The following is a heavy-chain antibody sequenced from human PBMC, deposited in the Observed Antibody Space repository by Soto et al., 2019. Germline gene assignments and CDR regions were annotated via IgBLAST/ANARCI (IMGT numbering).Heavy chain of an antibody. CDR1: GGSISSSSYY. J-gene: IGHJ1*01. CDR3: ARHGVRWELRYFQH. V-gene: IGHV4-39*01. D-gene: IGHD1-26*01. CDR2: IYYSGST. Sequence: SETLSLTCTVSGGSISSSSYYWGWIRQPPGKGLEWIGSIYYSGSTYYNPSPKSRVTISVDTSKNQFSLKLSSVTAADTAVYYCARHGVRWELRYFQHWGQGTLVTVSS.